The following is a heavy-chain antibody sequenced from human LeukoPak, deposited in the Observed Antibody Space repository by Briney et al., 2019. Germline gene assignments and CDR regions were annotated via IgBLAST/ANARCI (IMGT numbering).Heavy chain of an antibody. CDR3: ARVQGTDYYDSSGYYYFDY. Sequence: ASVKVSCKASGYTFTSYGISWVRQAPGQGLEWMGWISAYNGNTNYAQKLQGRVTMTTDTSTSTAYMELRSVRSDDTAVYYCARVQGTDYYDSSGYYYFDYWGQGTLVTVSS. CDR2: ISAYNGNT. D-gene: IGHD3-22*01. CDR1: GYTFTSYG. J-gene: IGHJ4*02. V-gene: IGHV1-18*01.